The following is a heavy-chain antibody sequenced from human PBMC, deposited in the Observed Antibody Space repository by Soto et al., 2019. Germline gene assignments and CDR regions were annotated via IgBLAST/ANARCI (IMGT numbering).Heavy chain of an antibody. D-gene: IGHD3-10*01. CDR1: GYTFTDLS. Sequence: GASVKVSCKVSGYTFTDLSVHWVRQAPGKGLEWMGGFDPEEDETIYAQKFKGRVAMTEDTSTDTAYMELSSLRYQDTAMYYCATGGGFGKWGHTCPFSYGMDVWGTGPAVTVSS. J-gene: IGHJ6*04. CDR2: FDPEEDET. CDR3: ATGGGFGKWGHTCPFSYGMDV. V-gene: IGHV1-24*01.